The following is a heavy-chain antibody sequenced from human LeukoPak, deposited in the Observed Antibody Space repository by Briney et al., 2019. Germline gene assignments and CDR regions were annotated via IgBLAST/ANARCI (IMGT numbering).Heavy chain of an antibody. V-gene: IGHV3-23*01. CDR3: AKTGGCYDSSGYPFDAFDI. CDR1: GFTFSSYA. J-gene: IGHJ3*02. CDR2: ISGSGGST. D-gene: IGHD3-22*01. Sequence: GGSLRLSCAASGFTFSSYAMSWVRQAPGKGLEWVSAISGSGGSTYYADSVKGRFTISRDNSKNTLYLQMNSLRAEDTAVYYCAKTGGCYDSSGYPFDAFDIWGQGTMVTVSS.